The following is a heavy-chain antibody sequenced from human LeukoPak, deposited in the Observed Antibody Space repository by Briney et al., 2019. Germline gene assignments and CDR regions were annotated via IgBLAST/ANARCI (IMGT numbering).Heavy chain of an antibody. V-gene: IGHV1-18*01. CDR2: ISAYNGNT. Sequence: ASVKVSCKASGYTFTSYGISWVRQAPGQGLEWMGWISAYNGNTNYAQKLQGRVTMTTDTSTSTAYMELRSLRSDDTAVYYCARDKDCYDSKEGTDYWGQGTLVTVSS. CDR3: ARDKDCYDSKEGTDY. J-gene: IGHJ4*02. D-gene: IGHD3-22*01. CDR1: GYTFTSYG.